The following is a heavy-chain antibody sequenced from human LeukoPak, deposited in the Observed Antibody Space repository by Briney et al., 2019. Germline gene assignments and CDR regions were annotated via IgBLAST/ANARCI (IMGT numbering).Heavy chain of an antibody. D-gene: IGHD1-26*01. CDR3: ARGLGARDFDY. CDR2: INAGNGNT. CDR1: GYTFSTYT. J-gene: IGHJ4*02. V-gene: IGHV1-3*01. Sequence: ASVKVSCKASGYTFSTYTMHWVRQAPGQRLEWMGWINAGNGNTKYSQKFQGRVTITRDTSASTAYMELSSLRSEDTAVYYCARGLGARDFDYWGQGTLVTVSS.